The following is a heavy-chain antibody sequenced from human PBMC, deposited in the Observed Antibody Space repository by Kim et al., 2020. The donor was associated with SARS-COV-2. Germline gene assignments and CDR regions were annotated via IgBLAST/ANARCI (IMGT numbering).Heavy chain of an antibody. D-gene: IGHD3-10*01. V-gene: IGHV4-30-2*05. Sequence: YTRSLKTRVTMSVDTSKNQFSLKLSSVTAADTAVYYCARDPYYYASGSSGHWGQGTLVTVSS. CDR3: ARDPYYYASGSSGH. J-gene: IGHJ4*02.